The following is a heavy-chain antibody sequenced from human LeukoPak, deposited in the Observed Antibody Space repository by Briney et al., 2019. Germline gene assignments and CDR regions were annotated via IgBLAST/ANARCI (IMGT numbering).Heavy chain of an antibody. D-gene: IGHD3-3*01. J-gene: IGHJ6*03. CDR1: GGSISSSSYY. CDR3: ASGSYDFWSGYYYYYYYMDV. V-gene: IGHV4-39*07. Sequence: SSETLSLTCTVSGGSISSSSYYWGWIRQPPGKGLEWIGSIYYSGSTYYNPSLKSRVTISVDTSKNQFSLKLSSVTAADTAVYYCASGSYDFWSGYYYYYYYMDVWGKRTTVTVSS. CDR2: IYYSGST.